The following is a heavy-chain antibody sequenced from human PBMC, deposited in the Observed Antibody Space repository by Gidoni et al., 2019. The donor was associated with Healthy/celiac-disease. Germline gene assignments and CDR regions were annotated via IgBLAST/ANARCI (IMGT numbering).Heavy chain of an antibody. D-gene: IGHD3-22*01. CDR1: GFTFSSYA. V-gene: IGHV3-23*01. CDR2: ISGSGGST. J-gene: IGHJ4*02. CDR3: AKTQFTYYYDSSGFTDFDY. Sequence: EVQLLESGGGLVQPGGSLRLSCAASGFTFSSYAMSWVRQAPGKGLEWGSAISGSGGSTYYADSVKGRFTISRDNSKNTLYLQMNSLRAEDTAVYYCAKTQFTYYYDSSGFTDFDYWGQGTLVTVSS.